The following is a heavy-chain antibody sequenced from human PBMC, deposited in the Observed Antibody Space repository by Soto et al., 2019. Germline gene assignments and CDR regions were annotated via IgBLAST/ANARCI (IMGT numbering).Heavy chain of an antibody. J-gene: IGHJ4*02. CDR3: ARHTPAISISDH. V-gene: IGHV4-39*01. D-gene: IGHD2-15*01. CDR1: GGSISSSSYY. CDR2: IYYRRST. Sequence: SETLSITCTVYGGSISSSSYYWGWIRQPPGKGLERIGSIYYRRSTYNNPSLKSQDTISVDTPKKQITRKLSSVTAADTAVYYCARHTPAISISDHWGQGTLVTFS.